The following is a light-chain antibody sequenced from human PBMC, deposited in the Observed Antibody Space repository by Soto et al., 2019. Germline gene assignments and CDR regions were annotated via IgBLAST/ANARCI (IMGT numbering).Light chain of an antibody. Sequence: QSVLTQPPSVSGAPGQRVTISCTGSSSNIGAGYGAHWYQQLPGTAPKLLVYGNSNRPSGVPDRFSGSKSATSASLAITGLQAEDEAEYYCQSYDSSLSGYVFGTGTKVHRP. CDR2: GNS. J-gene: IGLJ1*01. V-gene: IGLV1-40*01. CDR1: SSNIGAGYG. CDR3: QSYDSSLSGYV.